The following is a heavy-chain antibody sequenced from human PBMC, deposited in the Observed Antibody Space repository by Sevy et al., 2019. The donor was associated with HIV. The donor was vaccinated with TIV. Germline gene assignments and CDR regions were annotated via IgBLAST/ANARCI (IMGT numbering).Heavy chain of an antibody. V-gene: IGHV3-30*02. CDR1: GFTFSQYG. CDR2: IRYDGSTK. J-gene: IGHJ4*02. D-gene: IGHD6-13*01. Sequence: GGSLRLSCAATGFTFSQYGMEWVRQAPGKGLEWVAFIRYDGSTKYYADSVKGRFTISRDNSKNMLYLQMNSLRPEDTALYSCAKHRDTLAAAAYLDHWGQGTLLTVSS. CDR3: AKHRDTLAAAAYLDH.